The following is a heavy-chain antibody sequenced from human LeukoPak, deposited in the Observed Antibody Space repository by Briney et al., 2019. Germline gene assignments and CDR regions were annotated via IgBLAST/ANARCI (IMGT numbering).Heavy chain of an antibody. CDR2: IYWNGGST. V-gene: IGHV3-20*01. J-gene: IGHJ6*03. CDR1: GFTFGGYG. D-gene: IGHD3-3*01. CDR3: ARESSDYDFWSGHSSPTPMDV. Sequence: GGTLRLSCAASGFTFGGYGMSWVRQAPGKGLEWVAGIYWNGGSTGYADSVKGRFTISRDNAKNYLYLQMNSLRAEDTAVYDCARESSDYDFWSGHSSPTPMDVWGKGTTVTVSS.